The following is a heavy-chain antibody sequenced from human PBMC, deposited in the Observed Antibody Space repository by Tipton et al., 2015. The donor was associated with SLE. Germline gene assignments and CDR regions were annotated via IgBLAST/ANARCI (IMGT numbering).Heavy chain of an antibody. CDR1: GASIYSGSYF. V-gene: IGHV4-61*02. CDR3: ARDIAAACIDY. D-gene: IGHD6-13*01. CDR2: IHSTGST. Sequence: TLSLTCTVSGASIYSGSYFWSWIRQPAGKGLEWIGRIHSTGSTNYNSSLESRVTISVDTSKNQFSLKLSSVTAADTAMYYCARDIAAACIDYWGQGTLVTVSS. J-gene: IGHJ4*02.